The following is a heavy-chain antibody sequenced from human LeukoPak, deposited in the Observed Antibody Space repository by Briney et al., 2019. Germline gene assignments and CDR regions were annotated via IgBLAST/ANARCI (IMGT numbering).Heavy chain of an antibody. J-gene: IGHJ4*02. Sequence: ASVKASCKASGYTFTSYYMHWVRQAPGQGLEWMGIINPSGGSTSYAQKFQGRVTMTRDTSTSTVYMELSSLRSEDTAVYYCARDRSQANRFDYWGQGTLVTVSS. CDR2: INPSGGST. CDR1: GYTFTSYY. D-gene: IGHD2-15*01. CDR3: ARDRSQANRFDY. V-gene: IGHV1-46*01.